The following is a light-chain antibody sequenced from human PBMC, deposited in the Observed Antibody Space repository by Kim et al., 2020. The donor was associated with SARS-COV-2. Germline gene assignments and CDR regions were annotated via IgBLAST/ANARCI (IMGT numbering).Light chain of an antibody. V-gene: IGKV1-5*01. Sequence: DIQMTQSPSTLSASVGDRVIITCRVSQSVNTWLAWYQQKPGKAPKLLIYDATTLQTGVPSRFSGSGSGTEFTLTINSLQPEDFATYYCQQYNSWHTFGQGTKLEI. CDR3: QQYNSWHT. CDR1: QSVNTW. J-gene: IGKJ2*01. CDR2: DAT.